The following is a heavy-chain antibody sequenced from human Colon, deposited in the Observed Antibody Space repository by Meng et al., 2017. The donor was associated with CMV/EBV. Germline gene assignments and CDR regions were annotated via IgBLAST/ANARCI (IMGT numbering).Heavy chain of an antibody. V-gene: IGHV3-30*02. CDR2: IRYDGSNK. CDR3: AKDRGEYFDY. J-gene: IGHJ4*02. D-gene: IGHD3-10*01. CDR1: GFTFSSYS. Sequence: GESLKISCAASGFTFSSYSMNWVRQAPGKGLEWVAFIRYDGSNKYYADSVKGRFTISRDNSKNTLYLQMNSLRAEDTAVYYCAKDRGEYFDYWGQGTLVTVSS.